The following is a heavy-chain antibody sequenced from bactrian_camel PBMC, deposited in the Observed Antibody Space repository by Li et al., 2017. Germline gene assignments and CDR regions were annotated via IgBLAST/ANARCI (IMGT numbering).Heavy chain of an antibody. CDR3: ATVRGDNWGSDFVGEFQN. J-gene: IGHJ4*01. CDR1: VDTLC. Sequence: HVQLVESGGGSVQAGESLRLSCSVSVDTLCMGWVRQTPGNRREGVATLDKNGRTTYRDSVKGRFTISRDNAKNTVYLQMNSLKPEDTAVYYCATVRGDNWGSDFVGEFQNWGQGTQVTVS. V-gene: IGHV3S53*01. D-gene: IGHD4*01. CDR2: LDKNGRT.